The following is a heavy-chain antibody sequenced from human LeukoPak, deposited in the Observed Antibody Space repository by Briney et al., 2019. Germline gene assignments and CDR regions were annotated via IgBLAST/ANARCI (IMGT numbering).Heavy chain of an antibody. D-gene: IGHD3-10*01. V-gene: IGHV3-23*01. CDR1: GFTFSSYA. CDR2: LTNSGGIT. J-gene: IGHJ4*02. CDR3: ARKWFEYFDY. Sequence: GGSLRLSCAASGFTFSSYAMTWVRQAPGKGLEWVSALTNSGGITWYADSVKGRFTISRDNPKNTLYLQMKSLRAEDTAVYYCARKWFEYFDYWGQGTLVTVSS.